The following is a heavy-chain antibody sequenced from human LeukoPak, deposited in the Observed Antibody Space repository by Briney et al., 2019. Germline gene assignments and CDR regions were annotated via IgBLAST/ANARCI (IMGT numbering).Heavy chain of an antibody. CDR2: IYYSGST. V-gene: IGHV4-39*07. CDR1: GGSISSSSYY. D-gene: IGHD3-22*01. Sequence: PSETLSLTCTVSGGSISSSSYYWGWIRQPPGKGLEWIGSIYYSGSTYYNPSLKSRVTISVDTSKNQFSLKLSSVTAADTAVYYCARSHYDSSGYLTPADYWGQGTLVTVSS. J-gene: IGHJ4*02. CDR3: ARSHYDSSGYLTPADY.